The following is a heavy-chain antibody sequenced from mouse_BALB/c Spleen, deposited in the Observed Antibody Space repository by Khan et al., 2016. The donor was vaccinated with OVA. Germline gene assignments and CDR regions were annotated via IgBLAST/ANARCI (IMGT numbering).Heavy chain of an antibody. CDR1: GYTFTNYG. Sequence: QIQLVQSRPELKKPGETVKISCKASGYTFTNYGMNWVKQAPGKGLKWMGWINTYTGEPTYADDFKGRFAFSLETSATTAYLQINNLKNEDMATYFCARGLNYYGSWFAYWGQGTLVTVSA. V-gene: IGHV9-1*02. CDR3: ARGLNYYGSWFAY. D-gene: IGHD1-1*01. CDR2: INTYTGEP. J-gene: IGHJ3*01.